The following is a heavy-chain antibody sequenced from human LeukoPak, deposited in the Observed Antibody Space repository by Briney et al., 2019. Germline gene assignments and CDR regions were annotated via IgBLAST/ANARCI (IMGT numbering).Heavy chain of an antibody. Sequence: PWASVKVSCKASGGTFSSYAISWVRQAPGQGLEWMGGIIPIFGTANYAQKFQGRVTITTDGSTSTAYMELSSLRSEDTAVYYCARDSPYYDILTGYPTQNYYMDVWGKGTTVTVSS. J-gene: IGHJ6*03. CDR3: ARDSPYYDILTGYPTQNYYMDV. CDR2: IIPIFGTA. CDR1: GGTFSSYA. D-gene: IGHD3-9*01. V-gene: IGHV1-69*05.